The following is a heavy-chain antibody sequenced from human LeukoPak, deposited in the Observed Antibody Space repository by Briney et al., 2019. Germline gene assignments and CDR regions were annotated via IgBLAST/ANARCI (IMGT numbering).Heavy chain of an antibody. CDR3: ARDFCSGGSCYPDAFDI. Sequence: GGSLRLSCAASGFTFSSYGMHWVRQSPGKGLEWVAVIWYDGTNTYYADSVKGRFTISRDNSKNTLYLQMNSLRAEDTAVYYCARDFCSGGSCYPDAFDIWGQGTMVTVSS. D-gene: IGHD2-15*01. CDR2: IWYDGTNT. CDR1: GFTFSSYG. V-gene: IGHV3-33*01. J-gene: IGHJ3*02.